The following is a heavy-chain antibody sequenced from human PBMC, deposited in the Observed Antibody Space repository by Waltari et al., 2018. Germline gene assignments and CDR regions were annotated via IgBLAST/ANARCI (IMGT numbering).Heavy chain of an antibody. J-gene: IGHJ6*02. Sequence: EVQLLESGGGLVQPGGFLTVACFGVARTFGPYAMTWLRQAPGKELGWVAVIRWSGGSSHYADPVQGRFTMSRDNAMKTLYLQMNSLTAEDRAVYYCAKYCSGTSWFPRYAMDVWGQGTTVTVSS. V-gene: IGHV3-23*01. CDR2: IRWSGGSS. D-gene: IGHD2-15*01. CDR1: ARTFGPYA. CDR3: AKYCSGTSWFPRYAMDV.